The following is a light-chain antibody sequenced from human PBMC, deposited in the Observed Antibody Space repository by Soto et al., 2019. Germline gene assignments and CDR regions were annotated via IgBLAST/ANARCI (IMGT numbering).Light chain of an antibody. CDR3: QQRSDSIT. V-gene: IGKV3-11*01. Sequence: IVNTQSAATVYVSPGERATLSCRASQSVSSNLAWYQQKPGQAPRLLIYDASTRAPGIPARFSGRGSGADFTLTISSLEPEDFAVYYCQQRSDSITFGQGTRLEIK. CDR2: DAS. CDR1: QSVSSN. J-gene: IGKJ5*01.